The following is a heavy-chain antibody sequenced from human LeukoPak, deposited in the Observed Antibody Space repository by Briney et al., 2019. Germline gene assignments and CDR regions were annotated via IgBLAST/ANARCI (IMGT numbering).Heavy chain of an antibody. CDR1: GGSFSGYY. J-gene: IGHJ6*03. V-gene: IGHV4-34*01. Sequence: TSETLSLTCAVYGGSFSGYYWSWIRQPPGKGLEWIGEINHSGSTNYNPSLESRVTISADTSKNQFSLNLDSVAAADTAIYYCARGLRFIQGPGYYYMDVWGKGTTVTVSS. CDR2: INHSGST. CDR3: ARGLRFIQGPGYYYMDV. D-gene: IGHD3-16*02.